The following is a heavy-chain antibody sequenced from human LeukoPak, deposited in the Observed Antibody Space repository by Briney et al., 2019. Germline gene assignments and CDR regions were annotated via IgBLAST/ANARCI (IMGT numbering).Heavy chain of an antibody. CDR1: GFTFSSYW. J-gene: IGHJ4*02. D-gene: IGHD2-15*01. CDR2: ISYDGSNK. Sequence: GGSLRLSCAASGFTFSSYWMSWVRQAPGKGLEWVAVISYDGSNKYYADSVKGRFTISRDNSKNTLYLQMNSLRDEDTALYHCAKDLAGCSGSSCYGGFDYWGQGTLVTVSS. CDR3: AKDLAGCSGSSCYGGFDY. V-gene: IGHV3-30*18.